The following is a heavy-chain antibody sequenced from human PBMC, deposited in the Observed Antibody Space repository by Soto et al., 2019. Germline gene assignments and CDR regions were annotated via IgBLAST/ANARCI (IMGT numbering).Heavy chain of an antibody. V-gene: IGHV1-46*03. CDR3: ARDGDMTTVTTDAFDI. CDR1: GYTFTSYY. J-gene: IGHJ3*02. CDR2: INPSGGST. Sequence: GASVKVSCKASGYTFTSYYMHWVRQAPGQGLEWMGIINPSGGSTSYAQKFQGRVTMTRDTSTSTVYMELSSLRSEDTAVYYCARDGDMTTVTTDAFDIWGQGTMVTVSS. D-gene: IGHD4-17*01.